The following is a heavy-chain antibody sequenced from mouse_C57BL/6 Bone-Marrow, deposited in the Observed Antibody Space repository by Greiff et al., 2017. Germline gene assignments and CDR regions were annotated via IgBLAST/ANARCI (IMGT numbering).Heavy chain of an antibody. D-gene: IGHD2-13*01. CDR1: GYTFTSYW. V-gene: IGHV1-55*01. J-gene: IGHJ4*01. CDR3: ASPDYFYYAMDY. Sequence: QVQLQQPGAELVKPGASVKMSCKASGYTFTSYWITWVKQRPGQGLEWIGDIYPGSGSTNYNEKFKSKATLTVDTSSSTAYMQLSSLTSDDSAVYYWASPDYFYYAMDYWGQGTSVTVSS. CDR2: IYPGSGST.